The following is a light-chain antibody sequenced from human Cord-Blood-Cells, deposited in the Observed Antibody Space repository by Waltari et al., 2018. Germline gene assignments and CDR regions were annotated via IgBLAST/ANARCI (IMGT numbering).Light chain of an antibody. CDR2: AAS. CDR3: QHSYSTPLT. Sequence: DIQMTQSPSSLSASVGDSVTIPCRASQSISSYLNWYQQKPGKAPKLLIYAASSLQSGVPSRFSGSGSGTDFTLTISSLQPEDFATYYCQHSYSTPLTFGGGTKVEIK. CDR1: QSISSY. J-gene: IGKJ4*01. V-gene: IGKV1-39*01.